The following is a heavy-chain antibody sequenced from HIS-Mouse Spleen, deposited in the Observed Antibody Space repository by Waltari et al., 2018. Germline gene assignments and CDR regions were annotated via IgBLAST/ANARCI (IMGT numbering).Heavy chain of an antibody. Sequence: QVQLVDSGGGVVQPGRSLGLSWSASGFPFSSYARHWVRQAPGKGLEWVAVISYDGSNKYYADSVKGRFTISRDNSKNTLYLQMNSLRAEDTAVYYCATLSWGYEYNSFDYWGQGTLVTVSS. D-gene: IGHD6-13*01. J-gene: IGHJ4*02. CDR3: ATLSWGYEYNSFDY. CDR1: GFPFSSYA. V-gene: IGHV3-30*03. CDR2: ISYDGSNK.